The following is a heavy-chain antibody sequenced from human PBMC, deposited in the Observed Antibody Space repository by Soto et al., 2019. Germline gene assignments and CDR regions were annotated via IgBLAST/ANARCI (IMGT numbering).Heavy chain of an antibody. V-gene: IGHV4-30-4*01. CDR1: GGSISSGDYY. D-gene: IGHD6-6*01. CDR3: ASFSSSLAEFDY. CDR2: IYYSGST. J-gene: IGHJ4*02. Sequence: SETLSLTCTVSGGSISSGDYYWSWLRQPPGKGLEWIGYIYYSGSTYYNPSLKSRVTISVDTSKNQFSLKLSSVTAADTAVYYCASFSSSLAEFDYWGQGTLVTVSS.